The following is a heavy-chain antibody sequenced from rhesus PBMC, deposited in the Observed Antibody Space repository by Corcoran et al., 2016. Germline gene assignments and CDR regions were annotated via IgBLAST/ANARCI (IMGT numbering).Heavy chain of an antibody. CDR3: AKGKYLDWLSLKSYGLDS. Sequence: EVQLVQSGAEVKRPGESLKISCKTSGYSFTSYWISWVRQMPGKGLEWMGAIDPSDSDTTSNPSFPGQVTSSADKSISTAYLQWSRLKASDTATYYCAKGKYLDWLSLKSYGLDSWGQGVVVTVSS. CDR2: IDPSDSDT. V-gene: IGHV5-20*01. J-gene: IGHJ6*01. D-gene: IGHD3-3*01. CDR1: GYSFTSYW.